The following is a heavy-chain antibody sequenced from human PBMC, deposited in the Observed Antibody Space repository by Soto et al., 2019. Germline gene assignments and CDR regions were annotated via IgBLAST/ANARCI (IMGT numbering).Heavy chain of an antibody. Sequence: PGGSLRLSCAASGFTFNSYAVHWVRQAPGKGLEWVAVISYDGTNKYYADSVKGRFTISRDNSKSTLYLQMTSLRADDTAVYYCARGATDYYESSGYHYSLYYFDYWGQGTLVTVSS. CDR2: ISYDGTNK. CDR3: ARGATDYYESSGYHYSLYYFDY. J-gene: IGHJ4*02. CDR1: GFTFNSYA. V-gene: IGHV3-30-3*01. D-gene: IGHD3-22*01.